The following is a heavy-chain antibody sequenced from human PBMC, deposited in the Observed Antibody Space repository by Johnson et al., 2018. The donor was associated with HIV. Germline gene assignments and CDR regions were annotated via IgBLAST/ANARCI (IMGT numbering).Heavy chain of an antibody. CDR3: NTDRVDGGGSYYNAFDI. V-gene: IGHV3-20*04. D-gene: IGHD1-26*01. J-gene: IGHJ3*02. CDR1: GFTFDDYG. Sequence: EVQLVESGGGVVRPGGSLRLSCAASGFTFDDYGMSWVRQAPGKGLEWVSGLNWNGGSTGYADSVKGRFTISRDNAKNSLYLQMNSLKTEDTALYYCNTDRVDGGGSYYNAFDIWGQGTVVTVSS. CDR2: LNWNGGST.